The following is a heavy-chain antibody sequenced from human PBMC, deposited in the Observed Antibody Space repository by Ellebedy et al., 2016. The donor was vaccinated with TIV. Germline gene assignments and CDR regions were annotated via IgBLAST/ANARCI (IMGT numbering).Heavy chain of an antibody. D-gene: IGHD4-17*01. Sequence: LRLSCPVPGGSITSGAYYWSWIRQHPGKSLAWIGYISSSGTTYYNPSLMSLVAISVDTSKNQFSLRLTSVTASDTAVYYCARGPYYGDFEGWYFDLWGRGILVTVSS. J-gene: IGHJ2*01. V-gene: IGHV4-31*01. CDR2: ISSSGTT. CDR3: ARGPYYGDFEGWYFDL. CDR1: GGSITSGAYY.